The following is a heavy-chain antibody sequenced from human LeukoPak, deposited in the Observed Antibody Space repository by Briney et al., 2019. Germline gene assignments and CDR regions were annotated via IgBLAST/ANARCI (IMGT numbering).Heavy chain of an antibody. V-gene: IGHV1-24*01. D-gene: IGHD2-15*01. CDR1: GYTLTELS. Sequence: ASVKVSCKVSGYTLTELSMHWVRQAPGKGLEWMGGFDPEDGETIYAQKFQGRVTMTEDTSTDTAYMELSSLRSEDTAGYYCATNYGYCSGGSCYARWFDPWGQGTLVTVSS. CDR3: ATNYGYCSGGSCYARWFDP. CDR2: FDPEDGET. J-gene: IGHJ5*02.